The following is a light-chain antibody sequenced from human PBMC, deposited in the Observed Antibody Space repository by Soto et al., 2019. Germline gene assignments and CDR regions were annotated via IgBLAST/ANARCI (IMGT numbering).Light chain of an antibody. V-gene: IGLV1-44*01. CDR2: RNN. CDR3: ASWDDSLNGWV. Sequence: QSVLTQPPSASGTPGQRVTISCSGGSPNIGSNTVSWYQQLPGTAPKLLIYRNNERPSGVPDRLSGSKSGTSASLAISWLQSEDEADYYCASWDDSLNGWVFGGGTKVTVL. J-gene: IGLJ3*02. CDR1: SPNIGSNT.